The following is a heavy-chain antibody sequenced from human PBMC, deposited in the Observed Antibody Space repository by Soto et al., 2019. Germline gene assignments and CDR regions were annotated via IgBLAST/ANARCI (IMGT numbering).Heavy chain of an antibody. CDR2: ISYDGSNK. CDR3: ARSPSTGTTKYFDY. V-gene: IGHV3-30-3*01. J-gene: IGHJ4*02. D-gene: IGHD1-1*01. CDR1: GFTFSSYA. Sequence: QVQLVESGGGVVQPGRSLRLSCAASGFTFSSYAMHWVRQAPGKGLEWVAVISYDGSNKYYADSVKGRFTISRDNSKNTLYLQMNSLRAEDTAVYYCARSPSTGTTKYFDYWGQGTLVTVSS.